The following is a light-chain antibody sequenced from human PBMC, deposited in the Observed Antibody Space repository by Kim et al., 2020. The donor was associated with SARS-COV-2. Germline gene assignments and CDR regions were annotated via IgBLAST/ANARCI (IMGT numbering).Light chain of an antibody. CDR2: AAS. J-gene: IGKJ1*01. CDR1: QSIASY. V-gene: IGKV1-39*01. CDR3: QQSYSFPRT. Sequence: ASVGDRVTITCRASQSIASYLNWYQQRPGKVPKLLIYAASTLQSGVPSRFSASRSETDFTLTISGLQAEDFATYYCQQSYSFPRTFGQGTKVEIK.